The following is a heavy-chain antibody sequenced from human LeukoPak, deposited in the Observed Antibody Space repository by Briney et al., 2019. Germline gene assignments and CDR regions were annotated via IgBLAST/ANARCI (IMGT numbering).Heavy chain of an antibody. Sequence: SETLSLTCTVSGGSISSYYWGWIRQPPGKWLEWIGSIHFTGTTYYNPSLQSRLTISVDASNNQFSLKMTSVTATDTALYYCARQRDTASVGAFDIWGQGTMVTVSS. CDR1: GGSISSYY. D-gene: IGHD5-18*01. CDR3: ARQRDTASVGAFDI. V-gene: IGHV4-39*01. CDR2: IHFTGTT. J-gene: IGHJ3*02.